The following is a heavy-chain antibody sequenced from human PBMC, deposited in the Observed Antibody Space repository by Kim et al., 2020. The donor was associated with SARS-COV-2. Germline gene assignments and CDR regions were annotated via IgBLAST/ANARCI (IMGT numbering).Heavy chain of an antibody. V-gene: IGHV4-39*01. D-gene: IGHD2-2*01. J-gene: IGHJ5*02. CDR2: IYYSGST. CDR1: GGSISSSSYY. Sequence: SETLSLTCTVSGGSISSSSYYWGWIRQPPGKGLEWIGSIYYSGSTYYNPSLKSRVTISVDTSKNQFSLKLSSVTAADTAVYYCARGGVGYCSSTSCSLIWFDPWGQGTLVTVSS. CDR3: ARGGVGYCSSTSCSLIWFDP.